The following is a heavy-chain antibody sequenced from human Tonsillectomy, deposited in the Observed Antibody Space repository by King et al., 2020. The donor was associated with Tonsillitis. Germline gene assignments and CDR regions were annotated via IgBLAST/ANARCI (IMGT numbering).Heavy chain of an antibody. D-gene: IGHD1-7*01. CDR2: IIPIFGTA. CDR3: ARVRETLGKSGTTEVFDY. J-gene: IGHJ4*02. CDR1: GGTFSSYA. V-gene: IGHV1-69*01. Sequence: QLVQSGAEVKKPGSSVKVSCKASGGTFSSYAISWVRQAPGQGLEWMGGIIPIFGTANYAQKFQGRVTITADESTSTAYMELSSLRSEDTAVYYCARVRETLGKSGTTEVFDYWGQGTLVTVSS.